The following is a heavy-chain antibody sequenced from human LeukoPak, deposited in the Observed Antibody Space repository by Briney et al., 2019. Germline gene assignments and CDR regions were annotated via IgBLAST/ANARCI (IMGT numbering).Heavy chain of an antibody. CDR3: ARHASGTGYSPFDY. CDR2: ILYSGTT. V-gene: IGHV4-39*01. D-gene: IGHD3/OR15-3a*01. Sequence: SETLSLTCTVSGGSISSSSYYWGWIRQPPGKGLEWIGSILYSGTTYYNPSLKSRVTISVDTSKNQFSLKLTSVTAADTAVYYCARHASGTGYSPFDYWGQGTLVTVSS. CDR1: GGSISSSSYY. J-gene: IGHJ4*02.